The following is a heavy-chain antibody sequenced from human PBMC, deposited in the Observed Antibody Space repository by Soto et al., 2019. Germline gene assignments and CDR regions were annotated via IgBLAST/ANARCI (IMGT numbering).Heavy chain of an antibody. CDR3: ARVVIYCSGGSCYYNWFDP. D-gene: IGHD2-15*01. J-gene: IGHJ5*02. CDR2: IIPIFGTA. Sequence: SVKVSCKASGGTFSSYAISWVREAPGQGLEWMGGIIPIFGTANYAQKFQGRVTITADESTSTAYMELSSLRSEDTAVYYCARVVIYCSGGSCYYNWFDPWGQGTLVTVSS. CDR1: GGTFSSYA. V-gene: IGHV1-69*13.